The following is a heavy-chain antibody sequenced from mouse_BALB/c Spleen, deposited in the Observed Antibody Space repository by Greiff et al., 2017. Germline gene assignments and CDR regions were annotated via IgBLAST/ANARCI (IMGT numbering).Heavy chain of an antibody. CDR3: ARDYYGNYPLYAMDY. CDR2: SRNKANDYTT. V-gene: IGHV7-1*02. J-gene: IGHJ4*01. Sequence: EVNVVESGGGLVQPGGSLRLSCATSGFTFSDFYMEWVRQPPGKRLEWIAASRNKANDYTTEYSASVKGRFIVSRDTSQSILYLQMNALRAEDTAIYYCARDYYGNYPLYAMDYWGQGTSVTVSS. D-gene: IGHD2-1*01. CDR1: GFTFSDFY.